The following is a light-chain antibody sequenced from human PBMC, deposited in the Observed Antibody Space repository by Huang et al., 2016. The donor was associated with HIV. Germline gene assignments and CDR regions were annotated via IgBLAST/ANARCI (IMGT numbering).Light chain of an antibody. CDR3: QQYGSSST. CDR1: QSVSSNY. V-gene: IGKV3-20*01. CDR2: GAS. Sequence: EIVLMQSPGTLSLSPGERAALSCRASQSVSSNYLAWYQHKPGQAPRPLNYGASSRATGIPDRFSGNGSGTDFTLTISRLEPEDFAVYYCQQYGSSSTFGQGTRLEIK. J-gene: IGKJ5*01.